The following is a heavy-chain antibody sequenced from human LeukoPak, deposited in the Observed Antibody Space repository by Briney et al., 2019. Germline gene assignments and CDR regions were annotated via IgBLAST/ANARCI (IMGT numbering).Heavy chain of an antibody. V-gene: IGHV3-33*01. CDR2: IWYDGSNK. D-gene: IGHD2-2*01. J-gene: IGHJ5*02. CDR1: GFTFRSYG. Sequence: GGSLRLSCAASGFTFRSYGMHWVRQAPGKGLEWVAVIWYDGSNKYYADSVKGRFTISRDNSKNTLYLQMNSLRAEETAVYYCARQARYCSSTSCYFWFDPWCQETLVTVAS. CDR3: ARQARYCSSTSCYFWFDP.